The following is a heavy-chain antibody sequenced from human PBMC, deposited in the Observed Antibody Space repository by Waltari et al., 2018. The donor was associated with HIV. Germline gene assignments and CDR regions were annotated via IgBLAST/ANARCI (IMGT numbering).Heavy chain of an antibody. J-gene: IGHJ4*02. V-gene: IGHV3-30*01. Sequence: QVQLVESGGGLVQPGGSLGLSCAASGFIFRAFAIHWVRQAPGKGLEWVAVISRDGSSKYYADSVQGRFTISRDNSKNSLHLHMNSLRPKDTAVYYCAREGIVAAPFDFWGLGTLVTVSS. D-gene: IGHD2-15*01. CDR2: ISRDGSSK. CDR1: GFIFRAFA. CDR3: AREGIVAAPFDF.